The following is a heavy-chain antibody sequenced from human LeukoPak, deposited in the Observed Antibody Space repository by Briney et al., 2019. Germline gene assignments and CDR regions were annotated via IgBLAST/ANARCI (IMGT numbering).Heavy chain of an antibody. CDR2: INSDGSST. J-gene: IGHJ4*02. Sequence: GGSLRLSCAASGSTFSSYWMHWVRQAPGKGLVWVSRINSDGSSTSYADSVKGRFTISRDNAKNTLYLQMNSLRAEDTAVYYCASTRYGGYAVDYWGQGTLVTVSS. V-gene: IGHV3-74*01. D-gene: IGHD5-12*01. CDR3: ASTRYGGYAVDY. CDR1: GSTFSSYW.